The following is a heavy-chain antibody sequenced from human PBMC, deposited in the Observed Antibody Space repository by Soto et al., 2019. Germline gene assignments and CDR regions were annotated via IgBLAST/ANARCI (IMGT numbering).Heavy chain of an antibody. J-gene: IGHJ4*02. V-gene: IGHV2-5*01. CDR1: GFSLSTSGVG. CDR2: IYWKDDK. D-gene: IGHD3-22*01. Sequence: SGPTLVNPTQTLTLTCTFSGFSLSTSGVGVGWIRQPPGKALEWLALIYWKDDKRYSPSLKSRLTITKDTSKNQVVLTMTNMDPVDKATYSCAILTTKYYYDSSGSSEYWGQGTLVTVS. CDR3: AILTTKYYYDSSGSSEY.